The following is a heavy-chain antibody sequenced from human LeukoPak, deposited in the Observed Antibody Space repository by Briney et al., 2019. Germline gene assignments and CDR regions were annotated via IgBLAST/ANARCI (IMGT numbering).Heavy chain of an antibody. J-gene: IGHJ4*02. CDR3: AKGPSPGYCSSTSCYYDY. V-gene: IGHV3-23*01. CDR1: GFTFSSYA. Sequence: GGSLRLSCAASGFTFSSYAMSWVRQAPGKGLEWVTALSDDGRNTYYADSGKGRFTISRDNSKNNPYLRMNSLRGDNTAVYHCAKGPSPGYCSSTSCYYDYWGQGTLVTVSS. D-gene: IGHD2-2*01. CDR2: LSDDGRNT.